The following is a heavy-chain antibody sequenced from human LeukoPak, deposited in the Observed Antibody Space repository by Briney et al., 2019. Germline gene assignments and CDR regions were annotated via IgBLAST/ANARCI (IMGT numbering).Heavy chain of an antibody. V-gene: IGHV3-48*03. CDR1: EFAFSVYE. CDR2: VSSSGGTR. Sequence: PGGSLRLSCAASEFAFSVYEMYWVRQAPGKGLEWVSYVSSSGGTRYYADSVKGRFTISRDNAKNSLYLQMNSLRGEDTAVYYCARDYGGNSAGGDAFDVWGQGTMVTVSS. D-gene: IGHD4-23*01. J-gene: IGHJ3*01. CDR3: ARDYGGNSAGGDAFDV.